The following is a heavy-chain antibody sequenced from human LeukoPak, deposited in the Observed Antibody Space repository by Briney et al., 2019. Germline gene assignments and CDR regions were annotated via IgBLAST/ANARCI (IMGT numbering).Heavy chain of an antibody. Sequence: GGSLRLSCAASGFTFSTYVMHWVRQAPGKGLEWVAVISKDGSNEDYADSVKGRFSISRDNSKNTLFLQMNSLRVEDTAVYYCARESVARGLFDYWGQGSLVTVSS. D-gene: IGHD5-12*01. J-gene: IGHJ4*02. CDR3: ARESVARGLFDY. CDR2: ISKDGSNE. CDR1: GFTFSTYV. V-gene: IGHV3-30*04.